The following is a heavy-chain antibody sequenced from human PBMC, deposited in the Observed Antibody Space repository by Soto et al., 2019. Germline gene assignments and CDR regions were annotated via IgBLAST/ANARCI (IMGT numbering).Heavy chain of an antibody. Sequence: SLRLSCAASGFTFSSYSMNWVRQAPGKGLEWVSSISSSSSYIYYADSVKGRFTISRDNAKNSLYLQMNSLRAEDTAVYYCARDHDSPIQLVDYWGQGTLVTVSS. V-gene: IGHV3-21*01. D-gene: IGHD5-18*01. CDR3: ARDHDSPIQLVDY. CDR1: GFTFSSYS. CDR2: ISSSSSYI. J-gene: IGHJ4*02.